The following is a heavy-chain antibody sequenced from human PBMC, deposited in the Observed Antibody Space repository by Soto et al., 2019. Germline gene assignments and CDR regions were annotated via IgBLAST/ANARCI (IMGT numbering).Heavy chain of an antibody. J-gene: IGHJ4*02. CDR2: MYYTGRS. V-gene: IGHV4-31*03. D-gene: IGHD2-15*01. CDR3: ARTGGYCSGGACYPHYLDY. Sequence: QVQLQEPGPGLVKPSQTLSLTCTVSGGAISSGGYYWSWIRQYPGKGLEWIGYMYYTGRSYYNPSLTSRVTISIDTSKNQFSLKLNSVTAADTAVYSCARTGGYCSGGACYPHYLDYWAQGTLVTVSS. CDR1: GGAISSGGYY.